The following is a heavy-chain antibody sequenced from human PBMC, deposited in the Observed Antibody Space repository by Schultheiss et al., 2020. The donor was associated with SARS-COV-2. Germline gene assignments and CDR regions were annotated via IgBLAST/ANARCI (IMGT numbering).Heavy chain of an antibody. CDR3: ARSKSAVAGTAHGY. V-gene: IGHV3-21*05. D-gene: IGHD6-19*01. CDR1: GFTFSSYE. Sequence: GGSLRLSCAASGFTFSSYEMNWVRQAPGKGLEWVSYISSSSSYIYYADSVKGRFTISRDNAKNSLYLQMNSLRAEDTAVYYCARSKSAVAGTAHGYWGQGTLVTVSS. CDR2: ISSSSSYI. J-gene: IGHJ4*02.